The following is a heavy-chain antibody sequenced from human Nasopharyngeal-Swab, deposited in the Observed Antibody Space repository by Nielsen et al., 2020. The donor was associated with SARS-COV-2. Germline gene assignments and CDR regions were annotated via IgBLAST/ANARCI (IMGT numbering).Heavy chain of an antibody. J-gene: IGHJ3*02. CDR1: GFTFSSYS. CDR2: ISSSSSYI. V-gene: IGHV3-21*01. CDR3: ARTDGYTLNNAFDI. D-gene: IGHD5-24*01. Sequence: GGSLRLSCAASGFTFSSYSMNWVRQAPGKGLEWVSSISSSSSYIYYGDSVKGRFTISRDNAKNSLYLQMNSPRAEDTAVYYCARTDGYTLNNAFDIWGQGTMVTVSS.